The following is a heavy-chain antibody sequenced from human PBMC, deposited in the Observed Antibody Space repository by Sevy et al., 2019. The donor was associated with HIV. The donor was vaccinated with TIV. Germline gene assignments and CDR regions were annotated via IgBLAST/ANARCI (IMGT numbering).Heavy chain of an antibody. J-gene: IGHJ4*02. V-gene: IGHV4-59*01. Sequence: SETLSLTCTVSGGSTNNYYWSWIRQPPGKGLEWIGYISCTGSTNYSPSLKSRVTISVDRSKNQFSLQVTSVTAADTAVYYCARGYYSILYWGQGTLVTVSS. CDR1: GGSTNNYY. D-gene: IGHD3-10*01. CDR3: ARGYYSILY. CDR2: ISCTGST.